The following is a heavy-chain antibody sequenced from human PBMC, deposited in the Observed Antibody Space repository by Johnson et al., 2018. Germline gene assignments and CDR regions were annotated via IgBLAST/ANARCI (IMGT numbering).Heavy chain of an antibody. CDR1: GFTFARYG. Sequence: QVQLVQSGGGVVQPGGSLRLSCAASGFTFARYGMHWVRQAPGKGLEWVAVISYDGNNKYYADSVKGRFTISRDSSKNTLALQRNSLGAEDRVVYYCGRDGRMVRGVRGSYYMDVWGRGITVTVS. J-gene: IGHJ6*03. CDR3: GRDGRMVRGVRGSYYMDV. V-gene: IGHV3-30*03. D-gene: IGHD3-10*01. CDR2: ISYDGNNK.